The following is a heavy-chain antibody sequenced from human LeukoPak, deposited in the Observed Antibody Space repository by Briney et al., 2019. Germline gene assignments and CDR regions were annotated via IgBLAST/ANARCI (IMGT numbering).Heavy chain of an antibody. CDR1: VGSISSGGYS. J-gene: IGHJ4*02. CDR2: IYHSGST. CDR3: ARRSYYNRFDY. V-gene: IGHV4-30-2*03. Sequence: SQTLSLTCAVSVGSISSGGYSWSWIRQPPGKGLEWIGYIYHSGSTYYNPSLKSRVTISVDTSKNQFSLKLSSETAADTAVYYCARRSYYNRFDYWGQGTLVTVSS. D-gene: IGHD3-10*01.